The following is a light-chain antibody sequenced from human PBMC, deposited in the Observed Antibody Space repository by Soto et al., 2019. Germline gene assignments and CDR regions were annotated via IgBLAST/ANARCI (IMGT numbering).Light chain of an antibody. CDR1: SSDVGRYNY. CDR3: GSYTSTYVRI. V-gene: IGLV2-14*01. Sequence: QSALTQPASVSGSPGQSITISCTGTSSDVGRYNYVSWYQQYPGRAPKLIIYEVTNRPSGVSDRFSGPKSGNVASLTISGLQAADEADYYCGSYTSTYVRIFGTGTKLTVL. CDR2: EVT. J-gene: IGLJ1*01.